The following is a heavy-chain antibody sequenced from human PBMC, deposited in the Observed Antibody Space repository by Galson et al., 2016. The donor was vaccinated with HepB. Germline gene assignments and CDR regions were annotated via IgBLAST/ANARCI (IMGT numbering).Heavy chain of an antibody. V-gene: IGHV3-33*01. CDR1: GITFSRHV. Sequence: SLRLSCAASGITFSRHVMHWVRQAPGKGLEWVAFIWYDGSKKYYGTSVEGRFTISRDNSKNTLYLQMNSLRVKDTAVYYCARGTETSWYGQFDYWGQGTLFTDSS. J-gene: IGHJ4*02. CDR3: ARGTETSWYGQFDY. D-gene: IGHD2-2*01. CDR2: IWYDGSKK.